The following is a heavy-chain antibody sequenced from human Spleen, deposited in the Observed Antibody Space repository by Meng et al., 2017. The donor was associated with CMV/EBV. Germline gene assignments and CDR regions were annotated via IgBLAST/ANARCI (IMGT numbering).Heavy chain of an antibody. D-gene: IGHD3-10*01. Sequence: VYGGSFSGYYWSWIRQPPGKGLEWIGEINHSGSTNYNPSLKSRVTISVDTSKNQFSLKLSSVTAADTAVYYCARVVQEVRGVSFDYWGQGTLVTVSS. V-gene: IGHV4-34*09. CDR2: INHSGST. CDR1: GGSFSGYY. CDR3: ARVVQEVRGVSFDY. J-gene: IGHJ4*02.